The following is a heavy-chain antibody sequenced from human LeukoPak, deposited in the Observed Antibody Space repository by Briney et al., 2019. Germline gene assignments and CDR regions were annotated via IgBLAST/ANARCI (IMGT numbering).Heavy chain of an antibody. CDR1: GYTFTSYG. D-gene: IGHD5-18*01. J-gene: IGHJ4*02. V-gene: IGHV1-18*04. CDR3: ARVDTAMAQHDY. CDR2: ISAYNGNT. Sequence: ASVKVSWKASGYTFTSYGISWVRQAPAQGLEWMGWISAYNGNTNYAQKLQGRVTMTTDTSTSTAYMELRSLRSDDTAVYYCARVDTAMAQHDYWGQGTLVTVSS.